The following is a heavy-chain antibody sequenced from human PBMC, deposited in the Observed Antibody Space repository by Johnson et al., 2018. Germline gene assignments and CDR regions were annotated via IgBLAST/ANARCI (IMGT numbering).Heavy chain of an antibody. D-gene: IGHD1-14*01. Sequence: VQLVQSGGGVVQPGRSLRLSCAASGFTFSSYGMHWVRQAPGKGLEWVSAISGTSGSTYYADSVKGRFTMSRDNSKNTLYLQMNSLRAEDTAVYYCAKEGTTLYYYYYYMDVWGKGTTVTVSS. CDR1: GFTFSSYG. J-gene: IGHJ6*03. V-gene: IGHV3-23*04. CDR3: AKEGTTLYYYYYYMDV. CDR2: ISGTSGST.